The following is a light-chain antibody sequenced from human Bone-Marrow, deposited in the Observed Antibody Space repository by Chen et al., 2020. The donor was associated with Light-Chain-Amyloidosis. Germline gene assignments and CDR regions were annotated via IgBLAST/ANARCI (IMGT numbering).Light chain of an antibody. J-gene: IGLJ2*01. CDR1: SSNIGNNY. V-gene: IGLV1-51*01. CDR2: DNN. CDR3: GTWDSSLSAGRV. Sequence: TQPPAVSVSPGQKVTISCSGSSSNIGNNYVSWYQQLPGTAPKLLIYDNNKRPSGIPDRFSGSKSGTSATLGITGLQTGDEADYYCGTWDSSLSAGRVFGGGTKLTVL.